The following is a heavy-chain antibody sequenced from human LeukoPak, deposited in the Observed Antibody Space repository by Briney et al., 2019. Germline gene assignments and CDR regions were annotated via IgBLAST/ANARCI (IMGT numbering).Heavy chain of an antibody. CDR1: GGSISSGSYY. CDR3: ARGGGYFDY. CDR2: IYTSGST. D-gene: IGHD3-16*01. J-gene: IGHJ4*02. Sequence: SQTLSLTCTVSGGSISSGSYYWSWIRQPAGKGLEWIGRIYTSGSTNYNPSLKSRVTISVDTSENQFSLKLSSVTAADTAVYYCARGGGYFDYWGQGTLVTVSS. V-gene: IGHV4-61*02.